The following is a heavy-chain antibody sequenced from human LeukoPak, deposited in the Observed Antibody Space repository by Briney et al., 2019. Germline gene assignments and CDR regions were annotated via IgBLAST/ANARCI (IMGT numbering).Heavy chain of an antibody. J-gene: IGHJ4*02. V-gene: IGHV4-39*01. CDR1: GCSISSSRYY. D-gene: IGHD6-19*01. CDR2: IYYSGST. Sequence: PSETVPLTCTVSGCSISSSRYYWRWLRQPPGKGLEWIGSIYYSGSTYYNPSLKSRVTISVDTSKNQFSLKLSSVTAADTAVYYCAKIAVAGTFDYWGQGTLVTVSS. CDR3: AKIAVAGTFDY.